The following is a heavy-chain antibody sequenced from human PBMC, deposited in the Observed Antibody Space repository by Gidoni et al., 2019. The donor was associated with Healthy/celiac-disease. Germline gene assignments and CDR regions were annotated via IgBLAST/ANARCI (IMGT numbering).Heavy chain of an antibody. J-gene: IGHJ4*02. D-gene: IGHD6-13*01. CDR2: IYYSGST. V-gene: IGHV4-39*01. CDR1: GGSISSSSYY. CDR3: ASVRRQQLVSYFDY. Sequence: QLQLQESGPGLVKPSETLSLTCTVSGGSISSSSYYWGWIRQPPGKGLEWIGSIYYSGSTYYNPSLKSRVTISVDTSKNQFSLKLSSVTAADTAVYYCASVRRQQLVSYFDYWGQGTLVTVSS.